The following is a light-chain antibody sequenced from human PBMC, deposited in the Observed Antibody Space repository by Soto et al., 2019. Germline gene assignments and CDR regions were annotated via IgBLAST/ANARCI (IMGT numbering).Light chain of an antibody. J-gene: IGKJ3*01. Sequence: DIQMTQSPSSLSASVGDSVTIACRATQTISIYFDSYQQKPGKAPKLLNYGATTLQRGVPERFCADGSGTDFNLTVRSLQPEDFATYYCQESSSGPPFTFGPGTKVDIK. CDR1: QTISIY. CDR3: QESSSGPPFT. V-gene: IGKV1-39*01. CDR2: GAT.